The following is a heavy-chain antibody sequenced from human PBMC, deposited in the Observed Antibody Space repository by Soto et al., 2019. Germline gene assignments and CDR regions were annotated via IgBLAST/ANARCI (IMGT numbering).Heavy chain of an antibody. V-gene: IGHV1-18*01. Sequence: GASVKVSCKASGYTFTSYGISWVRQAPGQGLEWMGWISAYNGNTNYAQKLQGRVTMTTDTSTSTAYMELRSLRSDDTAVYYCARGRSSGRVGGIVDYWGQGTLVTVSS. D-gene: IGHD6-19*01. CDR1: GYTFTSYG. J-gene: IGHJ4*02. CDR2: ISAYNGNT. CDR3: ARGRSSGRVGGIVDY.